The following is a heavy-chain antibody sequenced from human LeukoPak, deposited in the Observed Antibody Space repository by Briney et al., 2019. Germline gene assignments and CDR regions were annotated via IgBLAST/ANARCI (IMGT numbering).Heavy chain of an antibody. V-gene: IGHV1-2*02. CDR2: INPNSGGT. CDR1: GYTFTGYY. J-gene: IGHJ1*01. CDR3: ARDLNDIAAAGTGYFQH. D-gene: IGHD6-13*01. Sequence: ASVKVSCKASGYTFTGYYMHWVRQAPGQGLEWMGWINPNSGGTNYAQKFQGRVTMTRDTSTSTAYMELRSLRSDDTAVYYCARDLNDIAAAGTGYFQHWGQGTLVTVSS.